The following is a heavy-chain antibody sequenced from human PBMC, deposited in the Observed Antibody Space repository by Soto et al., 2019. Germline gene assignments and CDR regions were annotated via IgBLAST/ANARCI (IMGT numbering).Heavy chain of an antibody. CDR1: GDSVSTNRYS. CDR3: VRLDEVLRFLVDT. D-gene: IGHD3-3*01. Sequence: SETLSLTCGVSGDSVSTNRYSWGWIRQPPGKGLEWIGYSYHTGTTYYNPSLKTRVTIYVDRSKNNFSLNLTSVTAADTALYYCVRLDEVLRFLVDTWGQGTLVTVS. V-gene: IGHV4-30-2*01. CDR2: SYHTGTT. J-gene: IGHJ5*02.